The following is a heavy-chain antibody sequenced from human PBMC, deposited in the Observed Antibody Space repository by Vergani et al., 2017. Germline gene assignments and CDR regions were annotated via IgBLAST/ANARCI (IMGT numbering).Heavy chain of an antibody. J-gene: IGHJ4*02. Sequence: QVQLQQWGAGLLKPSETLSLTCAVYGGSFSGYYWSWIRQPPGKGLEWIGYIYYSGSTNYNPSLKSRVTISVDTSKNQFSLKLSSVTAADTAVYYCASAYSSSWYPYWGQGTLVTVSS. CDR3: ASAYSSSWYPY. D-gene: IGHD6-13*01. V-gene: IGHV4-34*11. CDR1: GGSFSGYY. CDR2: IYYSGST.